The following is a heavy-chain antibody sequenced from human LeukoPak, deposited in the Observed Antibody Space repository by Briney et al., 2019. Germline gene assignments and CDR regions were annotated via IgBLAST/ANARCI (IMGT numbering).Heavy chain of an antibody. CDR3: AELGITMIGGV. Sequence: GGSLRLSCTVSGLTFSSYWMNWVRQAPGKGLEWVANIKQDGSEKYVDSVKGRFTISRDNAENSLFLQMNSLRAEDTAVYYCAELGITMIGGVWGKGTTVTISS. V-gene: IGHV3-7*01. CDR1: GLTFSSYW. D-gene: IGHD3-10*02. CDR2: IKQDGSEK. J-gene: IGHJ6*04.